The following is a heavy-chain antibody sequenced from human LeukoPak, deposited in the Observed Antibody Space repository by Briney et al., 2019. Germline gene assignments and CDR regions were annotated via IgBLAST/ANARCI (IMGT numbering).Heavy chain of an antibody. J-gene: IGHJ4*02. CDR2: SSGSGGST. CDR3: AKDPVGATQGYYFDY. D-gene: IGHD1-26*01. Sequence: GGSLRLSCAASGFSLSSYAMSWVRQAPGKGLEWVSASSGSGGSTYYADSVKGRFTISRDNSKNTLYLQMNSLRAEDTAVYYCAKDPVGATQGYYFDYWGQGTLVTVSS. CDR1: GFSLSSYA. V-gene: IGHV3-23*01.